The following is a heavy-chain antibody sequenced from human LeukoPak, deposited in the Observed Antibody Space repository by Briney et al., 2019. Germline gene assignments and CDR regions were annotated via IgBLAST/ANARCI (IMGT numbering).Heavy chain of an antibody. J-gene: IGHJ3*02. CDR3: VKSAGKDGYRDVFDI. CDR2: ITKSGDQT. Sequence: GGSLRLSCAASGFSFNMYAMSWVRQAPGKGLEWVSTITKSGDQTHYADSVRGLFTISRDIFKNTLYLQMNSLRAEDTAVYHCVKSAGKDGYRDVFDIWGQGTVVTVSS. D-gene: IGHD5-24*01. V-gene: IGHV3-23*01. CDR1: GFSFNMYA.